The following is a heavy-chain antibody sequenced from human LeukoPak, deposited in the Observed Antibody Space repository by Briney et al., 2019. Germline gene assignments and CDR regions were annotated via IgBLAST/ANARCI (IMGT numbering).Heavy chain of an antibody. CDR1: GGSISSGSYY. Sequence: PSQTLSLTCTVSGGSISSGSYYWSWIRQPAGKGLEWIGRIYTSGSTNYNPPLKSRVTISVDTSKNQFSLKLSSVTAADTAVYYCASPPRDYWGQGTLVTVSS. CDR3: ASPPRDY. CDR2: IYTSGST. J-gene: IGHJ4*02. V-gene: IGHV4-61*02.